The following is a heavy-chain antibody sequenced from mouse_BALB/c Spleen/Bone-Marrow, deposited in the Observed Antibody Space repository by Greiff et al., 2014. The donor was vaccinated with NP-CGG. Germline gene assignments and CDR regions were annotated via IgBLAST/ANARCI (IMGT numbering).Heavy chain of an antibody. Sequence: VQVVESGPGLVAPSQSLSITCTVSGFSLTNYGVHWVRQPPGKGLEWLGVIWADGSTNYNSALMSRLSISKDNSMSQVFFKMNSLQTDDTAMYYCARITTATGAMDYWGQGTSVTVSS. V-gene: IGHV2-9*02. J-gene: IGHJ4*01. CDR3: ARITTATGAMDY. CDR2: IWADGST. D-gene: IGHD1-2*01. CDR1: GFSLTNYG.